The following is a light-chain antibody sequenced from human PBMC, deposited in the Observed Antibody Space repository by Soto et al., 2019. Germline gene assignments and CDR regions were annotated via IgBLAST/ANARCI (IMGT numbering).Light chain of an antibody. J-gene: IGKJ1*01. Sequence: EIVLTQSPATLSLSPGERATLPCRVSQSVSNYLAWYQQKPGQAPRLLIYDASNRATGIPARFSGSGSGTDFTLTISSLEPEDFAVYYCQQRSNWWTFGQGTKVDIK. CDR3: QQRSNWWT. CDR1: QSVSNY. CDR2: DAS. V-gene: IGKV3-11*01.